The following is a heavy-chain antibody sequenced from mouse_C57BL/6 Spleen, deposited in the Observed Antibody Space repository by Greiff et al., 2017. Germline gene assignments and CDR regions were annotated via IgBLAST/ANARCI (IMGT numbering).Heavy chain of an antibody. CDR2: IRNKANNHAT. Sequence: EVQLVESGGGLVQPGGSMKLSCAASGFTFSDDWMDWVRQSPGKGLEWVAEIRNKANNHATYYAESVKGRFTISREDSKSSVYLQMNSLGAEDTGIYYCTRRGSWFAYWGQGTLVTVSA. CDR3: TRRGSWFAY. V-gene: IGHV6-6*01. CDR1: GFTFSDDW. D-gene: IGHD3-2*02. J-gene: IGHJ3*01.